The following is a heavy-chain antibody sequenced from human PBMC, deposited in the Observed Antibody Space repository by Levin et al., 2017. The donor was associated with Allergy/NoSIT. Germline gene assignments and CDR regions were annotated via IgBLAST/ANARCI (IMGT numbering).Heavy chain of an antibody. D-gene: IGHD4-17*01. V-gene: IGHV4-34*01. CDR1: GGSFSGYY. CDR2: ITHSGNS. Sequence: GSLRLSCAVYGGSFSGYYLTWIRQPPGKGLEWIGEITHSGNSNYNPSLKSRVTISVDTSKNQFSLKLSSVTAADTAVYYCSGIPRMTTVTTTPTGDAFDIWGQGTMVTVSS. J-gene: IGHJ3*02. CDR3: SGIPRMTTVTTTPTGDAFDI.